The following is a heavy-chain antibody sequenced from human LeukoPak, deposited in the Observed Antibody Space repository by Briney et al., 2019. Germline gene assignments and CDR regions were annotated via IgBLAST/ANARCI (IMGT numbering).Heavy chain of an antibody. Sequence: PGGSLRLSCAASGFTVSSNYMSWVRQAPGKGLEWVSVIYSGGSTYYADSVKGRFTISRDNSKNTLYLQMNSLRAEDTAVYYCARHHAPGSYYFDYWGQGTLVTVSS. V-gene: IGHV3-53*01. D-gene: IGHD1-14*01. J-gene: IGHJ4*02. CDR3: ARHHAPGSYYFDY. CDR2: IYSGGST. CDR1: GFTVSSNY.